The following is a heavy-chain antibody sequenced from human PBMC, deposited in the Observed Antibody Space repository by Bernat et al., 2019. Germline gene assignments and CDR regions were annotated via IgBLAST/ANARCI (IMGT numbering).Heavy chain of an antibody. CDR1: GGSISSSSYY. D-gene: IGHD6-13*01. V-gene: IGHV4-39*01. J-gene: IGHJ4*02. CDR3: ATLLLVLRTIAY. CDR2: IYYSGST. Sequence: QLQLQESGPGLVKPSETLSLTCTVSGGSISSSSYYWGWSHQPPGKGLEWIGSIYYSGSTYYNPSLKSRVTISVDTSTTQCSLKLSSVTAADTAVYYCATLLLVLRTIAYWGQGTLVTVSS.